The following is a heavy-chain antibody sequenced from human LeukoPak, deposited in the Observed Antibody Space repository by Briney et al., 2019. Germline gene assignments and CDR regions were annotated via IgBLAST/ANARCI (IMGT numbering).Heavy chain of an antibody. CDR2: ITGDGSAT. CDR1: GFTFRDFP. V-gene: IGHV3-43*01. CDR3: AKGNNTFSPTFDY. Sequence: LPGGSLRLSCAVSGFTFRDFPMPWVRQAPGKGLEWVSLITGDGSATHHADSVKGRLTISRDNSKNSLYLQTSRLRVEDTAFYYCAKGNNTFSPTFDYWGQGILVTVSS. J-gene: IGHJ4*02. D-gene: IGHD2/OR15-2a*01.